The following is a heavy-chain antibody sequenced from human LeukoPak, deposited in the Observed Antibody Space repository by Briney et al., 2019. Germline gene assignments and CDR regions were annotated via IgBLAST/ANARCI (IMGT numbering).Heavy chain of an antibody. J-gene: IGHJ5*02. Sequence: GGSLSLSCAASGFPFSSYGMHWVRQAPGKGLEWVAVISYDGSNKYYADSVKGRFTISRDNSKNTLYLQMNCLRAEDTAVYYCAKDPEWFGELWSWINWFDPWGQGTLVTVSS. V-gene: IGHV3-30*18. D-gene: IGHD3-10*01. CDR1: GFPFSSYG. CDR2: ISYDGSNK. CDR3: AKDPEWFGELWSWINWFDP.